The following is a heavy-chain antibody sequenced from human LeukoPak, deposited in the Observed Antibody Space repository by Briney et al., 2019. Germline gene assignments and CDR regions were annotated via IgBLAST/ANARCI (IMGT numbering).Heavy chain of an antibody. CDR2: VSGSGGST. CDR1: GFTFSSYG. Sequence: GGSLRLSCAASGFTFSSYGMSWVRQAPGKGLEWVSAVSGSGGSTYYADSVKGRFTISRDNSKNTLYLQMNSLRAEDTAVYYCAKVSAYYDSSGYLKYWGQGTLVTVSS. D-gene: IGHD3-22*01. CDR3: AKVSAYYDSSGYLKY. J-gene: IGHJ4*02. V-gene: IGHV3-23*01.